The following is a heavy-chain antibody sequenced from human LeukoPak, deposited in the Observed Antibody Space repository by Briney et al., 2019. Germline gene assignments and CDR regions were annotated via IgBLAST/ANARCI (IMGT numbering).Heavy chain of an antibody. D-gene: IGHD3-22*01. V-gene: IGHV3-7*03. CDR2: IKQDGSEE. CDR3: ARVPWGSSGYYYYY. CDR1: GFTLSSYW. Sequence: GGSLRLSCAASGFTLSSYWMSWVRQAPGRGLEWVANIKQDGSEEYYLDSVKGRFTISRDNAKNSLYLQMNSLRAEDTAVYYCARVPWGSSGYYYYYWGQGTLVTVSS. J-gene: IGHJ4*02.